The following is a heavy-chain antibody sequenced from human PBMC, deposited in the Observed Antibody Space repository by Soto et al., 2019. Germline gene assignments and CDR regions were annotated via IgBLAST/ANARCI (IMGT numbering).Heavy chain of an antibody. V-gene: IGHV4-4*07. CDR3: ERDGMTTGDT. D-gene: IGHD2-21*02. CDR1: GASLTSYT. CDR2: VFSSVSA. Sequence: XETLALTFTVSGASLTSYTGSWVRQPANKGLEWIGRVFSSVSATYNPSLNSRVSISMDTAENRISLKLDSVTAADAGVYFCERDGMTTGDTWGPGTLVTVSS. J-gene: IGHJ4*02.